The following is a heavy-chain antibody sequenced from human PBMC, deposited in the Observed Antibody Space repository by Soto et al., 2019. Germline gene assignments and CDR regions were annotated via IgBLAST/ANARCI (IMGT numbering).Heavy chain of an antibody. D-gene: IGHD3-10*01. J-gene: IGHJ4*02. V-gene: IGHV4-59*01. Sequence: XETLSLTFTVSGASISSSYCSWIRQPAGKGLEWNGYISQRGSTNFNPSLMGRVTISVDTSKNEFSLRLNSVTAADTAVYYCARVRGDSGSYYFDFWGLGILVTVSS. CDR1: GASISSSY. CDR3: ARVRGDSGSYYFDF. CDR2: ISQRGST.